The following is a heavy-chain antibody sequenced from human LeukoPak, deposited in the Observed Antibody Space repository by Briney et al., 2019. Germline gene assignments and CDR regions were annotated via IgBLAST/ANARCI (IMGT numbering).Heavy chain of an antibody. CDR3: ARGYRHYYDFWSGAGDRGLYYFDY. CDR1: GGSISSSNW. D-gene: IGHD3-3*01. V-gene: IGHV4-4*02. CDR2: IYHSGST. J-gene: IGHJ4*02. Sequence: PSETLSLTCAVSGGSISSSNWWSWVRQPPGKGLEWIGEIYHSGSTNYNPSLKSRVTISVDKSKNQFSLKLSSVTAADTAVYYCARGYRHYYDFWSGAGDRGLYYFDYWGQGTLVTVSS.